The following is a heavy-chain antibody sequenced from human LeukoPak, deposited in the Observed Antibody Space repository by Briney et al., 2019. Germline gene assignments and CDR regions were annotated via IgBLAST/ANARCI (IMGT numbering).Heavy chain of an antibody. V-gene: IGHV3-30*02. J-gene: IGHJ3*02. CDR1: GFTFSSYG. CDR2: IRYDEINK. CDR3: GKDRGYHYDSSGYCRMDAFDI. Sequence: PGGSLGLSCAASGFTFSSYGMHWVRQAPGKGLEWVVFIRYDEINKYYADSVKGRFTISRDSSKNTLYLQMNSLRAEDTAVYYCGKDRGYHYDSSGYCRMDAFDIGGQGTMVSVSS. D-gene: IGHD3-22*01.